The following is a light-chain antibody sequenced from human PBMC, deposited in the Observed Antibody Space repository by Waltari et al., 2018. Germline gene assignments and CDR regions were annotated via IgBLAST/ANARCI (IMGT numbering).Light chain of an antibody. Sequence: QSALTQSASVSGSPGQSITISCSGTNRDFGGYHYVSWYQPHPGKAPKLIIYDVTKGPSGVSNRFSGSKSGNTASLTISGLQAEDEADYYCSSYAGGNNLLFGGGTKVTVL. J-gene: IGLJ2*01. CDR1: NRDFGGYHY. V-gene: IGLV2-23*02. CDR2: DVT. CDR3: SSYAGGNNLL.